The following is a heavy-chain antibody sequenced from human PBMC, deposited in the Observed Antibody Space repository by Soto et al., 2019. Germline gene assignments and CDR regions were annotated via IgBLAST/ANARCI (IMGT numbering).Heavy chain of an antibody. CDR2: IYYSGGT. CDR1: GGSIRSYY. V-gene: IGHV4-59*01. J-gene: IGHJ2*01. D-gene: IGHD1-7*01. Sequence: QVQLQESGPGLVKPSETLSLTCTVSGGSIRSYYWSWIRQPPGKGLEWIGYIYYSGGTNYNPSLKSRVTISVDTSKNQFSLKLSSVTAADTAVYYCARRLGTPSTSGWYFDLWGRGTLVTVSS. CDR3: ARRLGTPSTSGWYFDL.